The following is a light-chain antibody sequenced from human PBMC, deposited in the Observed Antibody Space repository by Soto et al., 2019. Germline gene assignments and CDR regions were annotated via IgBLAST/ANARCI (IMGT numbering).Light chain of an antibody. CDR1: SSNIGSKS. Sequence: QSVLTQPPSVSGTPGQRVNMSCSGSSSNIGSKSVSWYQHLPQTAPKLLIYSNNQRPSGVPGRFSGSKSGTSASLAISGIQYDDETQYYCAAWDDSLNVLVFGGGTKLTVL. CDR2: SNN. CDR3: AAWDDSLNVLV. V-gene: IGLV1-44*01. J-gene: IGLJ2*01.